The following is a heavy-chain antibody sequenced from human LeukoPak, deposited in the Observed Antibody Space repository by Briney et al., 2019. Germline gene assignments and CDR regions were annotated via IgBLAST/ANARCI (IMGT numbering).Heavy chain of an antibody. CDR3: AGETGAVASDAFDI. Sequence: GGSLRLSCAASGFTSSSYSMNWVRQAPGKGLEWVSSISSSSSYIYYADSVKGRFTISRDNAKNSLYLQMNSLRAEDTAVYYCAGETGAVASDAFDIWGQGTMVTVSS. V-gene: IGHV3-21*01. D-gene: IGHD6-19*01. CDR1: GFTSSSYS. CDR2: ISSSSSYI. J-gene: IGHJ3*02.